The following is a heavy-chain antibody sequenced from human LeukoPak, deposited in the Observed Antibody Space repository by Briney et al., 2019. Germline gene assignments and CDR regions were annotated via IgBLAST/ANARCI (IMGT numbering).Heavy chain of an antibody. J-gene: IGHJ4*02. V-gene: IGHV3-30*18. CDR2: ISYDGSNK. CDR3: AKDDSSGYTFDY. CDR1: GFTFSSYG. Sequence: PGGSLRLSCAASGFTFSSYGMHWVRQAPGKGLEWVAVISYDGSNKYYADSVKGRFTISRDNSKNTLYLQMNSLRAEDTAVYYCAKDDSSGYTFDYWGQGTLVTVSS. D-gene: IGHD3-22*01.